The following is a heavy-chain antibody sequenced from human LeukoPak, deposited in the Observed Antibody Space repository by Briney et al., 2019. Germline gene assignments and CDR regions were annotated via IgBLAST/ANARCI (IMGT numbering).Heavy chain of an antibody. CDR1: GFTFSSYG. CDR2: IRNDGSNR. V-gene: IGHV3-30*02. D-gene: IGHD4-11*01. Sequence: PGGSLRLSCAASGFTFSSYGMHWVRQAPGKGLEWVAFIRNDGSNRYYADSMKGRFTISRDNSKNTLYLQMNSLRAEDTAVYYCAKDIGYSNNYYYMDVWGRGTRSPSP. J-gene: IGHJ6*03. CDR3: AKDIGYSNNYYYMDV.